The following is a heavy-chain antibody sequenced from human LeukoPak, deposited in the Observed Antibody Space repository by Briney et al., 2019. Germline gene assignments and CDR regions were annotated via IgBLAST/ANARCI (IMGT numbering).Heavy chain of an antibody. CDR2: INPNSGGT. V-gene: IGHV1-2*02. J-gene: IGHJ6*02. CDR1: GYTFTGYY. CDR3: ARSVDYYYYYGMDV. Sequence: ASVKVSCKASGYTFTGYYMRWVRQAPGQGLEWMGWINPNSGGTNYAQKFQGRVTMTRDTSISTAYMELSRLRSDDTAVYYCARSVDYYYYYGMDVWGQGTTVTVSS.